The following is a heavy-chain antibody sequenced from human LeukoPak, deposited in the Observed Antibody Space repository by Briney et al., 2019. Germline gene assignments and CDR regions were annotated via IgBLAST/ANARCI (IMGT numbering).Heavy chain of an antibody. CDR2: MNPNSGNT. D-gene: IGHD1-26*01. Sequence: ASVKVSCKASGYTFTSYDINWVRQATGQGLEWMGWMNPNSGNTGYAQKFQGRVTMTRNTSISTTYMELSSLRSEDTAVYYCARDGPKWSWYYYYGMDVWGQGTTVTVSS. J-gene: IGHJ6*02. CDR3: ARDGPKWSWYYYYGMDV. CDR1: GYTFTSYD. V-gene: IGHV1-8*01.